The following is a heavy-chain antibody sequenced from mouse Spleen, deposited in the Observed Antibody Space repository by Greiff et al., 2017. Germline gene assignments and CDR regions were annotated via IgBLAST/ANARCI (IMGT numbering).Heavy chain of an antibody. J-gene: IGHJ2*01. V-gene: IGHV1-69*01. CDR3: AREGPDY. Sequence: VQLQQPGAELVMPGASVKLSCKASGYTFTSYWMHWVKQRPGQGLEWIGEIDPSDSYTNYNQKFKGKATLTVDKSSSTAYMQLSSLTSEDSAVYYCAREGPDYWGQGTTLTVSS. CDR1: GYTFTSYW. CDR2: IDPSDSYT.